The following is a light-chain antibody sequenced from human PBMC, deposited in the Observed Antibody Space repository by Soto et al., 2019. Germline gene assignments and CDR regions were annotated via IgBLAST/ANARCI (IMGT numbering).Light chain of an antibody. CDR1: QSISSY. Sequence: IQMPQSPSSLSASVGDRVTITCRASQSISSYLNWYQQKPGKAPKLLIYAASSLQSGVPSRFSGSGSGTDFTLTISSLQPEDFATYYCQQSYSTLFTFGGGTKVDI. V-gene: IGKV1-39*01. CDR2: AAS. J-gene: IGKJ4*01. CDR3: QQSYSTLFT.